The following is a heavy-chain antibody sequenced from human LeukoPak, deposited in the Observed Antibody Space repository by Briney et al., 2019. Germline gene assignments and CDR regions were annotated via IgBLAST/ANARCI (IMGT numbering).Heavy chain of an antibody. V-gene: IGHV1-18*04. J-gene: IGHJ4*02. CDR3: ARRLLWFGELSLFDY. CDR1: GYTFTSYG. D-gene: IGHD3-10*01. CDR2: ISAYNGNT. Sequence: GASVKVSCKASGYTFTSYGISWVRQAPGQGLEWMGWISAYNGNTNYAQKLQGRVTMTTVTSTSTAYMELRSLRSDDTAVYYCARRLLWFGELSLFDYWGQGTLVTVSS.